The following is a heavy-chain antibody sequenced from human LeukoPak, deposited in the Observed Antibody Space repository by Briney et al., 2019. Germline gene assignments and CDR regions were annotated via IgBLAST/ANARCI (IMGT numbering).Heavy chain of an antibody. J-gene: IGHJ6*03. D-gene: IGHD2-2*01. CDR2: MNPNSGNT. V-gene: IGHV1-8*03. CDR3: ARDGPPIVVVPAATGGNYYYYYMDV. CDR1: GYTFTSYD. Sequence: ASVKVSCKASGYTFTSYDINWVRQATGQGLEWMGWMNPNSGNTGYAQKFQGRVTITRNTSISTAYMELSSLRSEDTAVYYCARDGPPIVVVPAATGGNYYYYYMDVWGKGTTVTVSS.